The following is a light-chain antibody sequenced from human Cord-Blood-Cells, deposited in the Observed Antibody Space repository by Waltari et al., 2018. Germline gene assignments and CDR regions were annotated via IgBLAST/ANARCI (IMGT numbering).Light chain of an antibody. J-gene: IGKJ5*01. CDR3: QQYNNWHIT. Sequence: EIVMTQSPATLSVSPGERATLSCRASQSVSSNLAWYQQKPGQAPRLLIYGASTRATGIPARFSGSGSVTEFTRTISSLQSEDFAVYYCQQYNNWHITFGQGTRLEIK. V-gene: IGKV3-15*01. CDR2: GAS. CDR1: QSVSSN.